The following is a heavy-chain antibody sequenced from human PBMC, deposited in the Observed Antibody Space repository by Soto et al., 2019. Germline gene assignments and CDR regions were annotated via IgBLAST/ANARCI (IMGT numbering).Heavy chain of an antibody. Sequence: QVQLVESGGGLVKPGGSLRLSCAASGFTFSDYYMSWIRQAPGKGLEWISHISSGSTTISYGDSMRGRLTISRDNAKNSLLLPINSLRDKDPAVNYCARGGGQYYYHMDVWGTGTTVSVSS. CDR1: GFTFSDYY. CDR2: ISSGSTTI. D-gene: IGHD3-16*01. CDR3: ARGGGQYYYHMDV. V-gene: IGHV3-11*01. J-gene: IGHJ6*03.